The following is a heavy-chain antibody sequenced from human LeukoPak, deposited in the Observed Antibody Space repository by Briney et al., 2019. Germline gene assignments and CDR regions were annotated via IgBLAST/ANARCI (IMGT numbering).Heavy chain of an antibody. CDR1: GYTFTNYG. CDR2: ISTYNANT. CDR3: VRDPQSWSFNFDY. D-gene: IGHD1-26*01. Sequence: WASVKVSCKASGYTFTNYGISWVRQAPGQGLEWMGWISTYNANTKYAQKLQGRVTMTTDTSTSTAYMELRTLTSDDTAVYYCVRDPQSWSFNFDYWGQGTLVTVSS. J-gene: IGHJ4*02. V-gene: IGHV1-18*01.